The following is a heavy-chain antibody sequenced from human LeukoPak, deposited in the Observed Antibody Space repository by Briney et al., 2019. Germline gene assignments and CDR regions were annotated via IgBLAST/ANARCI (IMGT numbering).Heavy chain of an antibody. CDR2: INSSGGSI. J-gene: IGHJ3*02. CDR3: ARDPQYYYGSGRNPNAFDI. D-gene: IGHD3-10*01. Sequence: ASVKVSCKASGYTFNSHGITWVRQAPGQGLEWMGIINSSGGSINYARKFQGRVTMTRDTSTSTVYMELSSLRSEDTAVYYCARDPQYYYGSGRNPNAFDIWGQGTMVTVSS. V-gene: IGHV1-46*02. CDR1: GYTFNSHG.